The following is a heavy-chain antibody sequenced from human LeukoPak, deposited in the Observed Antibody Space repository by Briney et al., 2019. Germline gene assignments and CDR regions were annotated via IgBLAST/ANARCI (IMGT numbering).Heavy chain of an antibody. Sequence: GSLRLSCAASGFPFSSYWMAWVRQAPGKGLEWVATITLDGSDSYYVDSVKGRFTVSRDNAKNSLYLQMNSLRVEDTAVFYCTTENWYVFENWGQGSLVTVSS. CDR3: TTENWYVFEN. CDR2: ITLDGSDS. CDR1: GFPFSSYW. J-gene: IGHJ4*02. D-gene: IGHD1-1*01. V-gene: IGHV3-7*04.